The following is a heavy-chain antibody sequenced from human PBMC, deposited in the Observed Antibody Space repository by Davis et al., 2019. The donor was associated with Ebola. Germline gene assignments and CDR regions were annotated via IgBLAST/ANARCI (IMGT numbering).Heavy chain of an antibody. CDR2: MQHDGNNE. V-gene: IGHV3-30*02. CDR3: AKDGNNWNFDY. CDR1: GFTFGSYG. J-gene: IGHJ4*02. D-gene: IGHD1/OR15-1a*01. Sequence: PAGSLRLSCAASGFTFGSYGMHWVRQAPGQGLEWVAHMQHDGNNEWYLDSVKGRFTISRDNPHNTVYRQMHSMRAEDTALYYCAKDGNNWNFDYWGQGTLVTVSS.